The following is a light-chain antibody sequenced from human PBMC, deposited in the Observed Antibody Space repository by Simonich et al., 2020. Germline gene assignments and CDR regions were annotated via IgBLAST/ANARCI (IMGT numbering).Light chain of an antibody. J-gene: IGLJ2*01. CDR1: SVDVGSYNL. CDR2: EGS. V-gene: IGLV2-23*01. CDR3: CSYAGSSSYVV. Sequence: QSALTQPVSVSGSPGQSITISCTGTSVDVGSYNLVSWYQQHPGKAPKLMIYEGSKRPSGVSNRFSGSKSGNTASLTISGLQAEDEADYYCCSYAGSSSYVVFGGGTKLTVL.